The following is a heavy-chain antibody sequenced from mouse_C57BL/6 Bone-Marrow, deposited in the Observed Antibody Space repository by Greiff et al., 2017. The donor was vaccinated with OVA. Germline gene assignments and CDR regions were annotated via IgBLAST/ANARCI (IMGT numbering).Heavy chain of an antibody. Sequence: QVQLKESGAELVRPGASVTLSCKASGYTFTDYEMHWVKQTPVHGLEWIGAIDPETGGTAYHQKFKGKAILTADKSSSTAYMELRSLTSEDSAVYYCTRNPYYGSSYVLYWYFDVWGTGTTVTVSS. V-gene: IGHV1-15*01. CDR1: GYTFTDYE. J-gene: IGHJ1*03. D-gene: IGHD1-1*01. CDR3: TRNPYYGSSYVLYWYFDV. CDR2: IDPETGGT.